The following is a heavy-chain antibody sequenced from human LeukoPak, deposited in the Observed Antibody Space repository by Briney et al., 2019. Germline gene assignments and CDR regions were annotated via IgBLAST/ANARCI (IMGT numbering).Heavy chain of an antibody. CDR3: ARGVTYCSTTSCYTVDY. Sequence: ASVKVSCKASGYTFTSYDINWVRQATGQGLEWMGWMNPNSGNTGYAQKFQGRVTMTRNTSISTAYMELSSLRSEDTAVYYCARGVTYCSTTSCYTVDYWSQGTLVTVSS. CDR2: MNPNSGNT. D-gene: IGHD2-2*02. V-gene: IGHV1-8*01. CDR1: GYTFTSYD. J-gene: IGHJ4*02.